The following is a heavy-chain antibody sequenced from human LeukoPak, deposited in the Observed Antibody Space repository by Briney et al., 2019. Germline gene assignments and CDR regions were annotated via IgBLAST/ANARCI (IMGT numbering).Heavy chain of an antibody. V-gene: IGHV1-2*02. CDR2: INPNSGGT. D-gene: IGHD2-8*01. J-gene: IGHJ3*02. CDR3: ARDRDPLPYCTNGVCSQINAFDI. Sequence: GASVKVSCKASGYTFTGYYMHWVRQAPGQGLEWMGWINPNSGGTNYAQKLQGRVTMTTDTSTSTAYMELRSLRSDDTAVYYCARDRDPLPYCTNGVCSQINAFDIWGQGTMVTVSS. CDR1: GYTFTGYY.